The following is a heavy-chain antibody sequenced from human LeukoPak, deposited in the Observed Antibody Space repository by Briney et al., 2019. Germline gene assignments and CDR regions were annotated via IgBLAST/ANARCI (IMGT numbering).Heavy chain of an antibody. CDR2: ISGSGDNT. D-gene: IGHD3-22*01. J-gene: IGHJ4*02. CDR3: ARLGIVLISPIDY. V-gene: IGHV3-23*01. Sequence: PGGSLRLSCGTSGFTFRRYAMTWVRQAPGKGLEWVSSISGSGDNTYYADSVKGRFTISRDNSKNTLYLQMNSLRAEDTAVYFCARLGIVLISPIDYWGQGTLVTVSS. CDR1: GFTFRRYA.